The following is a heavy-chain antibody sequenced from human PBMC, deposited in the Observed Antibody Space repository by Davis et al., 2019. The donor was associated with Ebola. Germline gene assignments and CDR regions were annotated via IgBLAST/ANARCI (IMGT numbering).Heavy chain of an antibody. V-gene: IGHV4-59*08. J-gene: IGHJ4*02. CDR3: ARHGGIVATLYDY. CDR1: GGSISSYY. CDR2: IYYSGST. D-gene: IGHD5-12*01. Sequence: PSETLSLTCTVSGGSISSYYWSWIRQPPGKGQEWIGYIYYSGSTNHNPSLKSRVTISVDTSKNQFSLKLSSVTAADTAVYYCARHGGIVATLYDYWGQGTLVTVSS.